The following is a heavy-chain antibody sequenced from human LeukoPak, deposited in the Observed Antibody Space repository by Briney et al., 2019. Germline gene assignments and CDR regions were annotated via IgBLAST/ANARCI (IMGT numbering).Heavy chain of an antibody. V-gene: IGHV3-73*01. J-gene: IGHJ4*02. CDR1: GLTFSGSA. CDR2: IKTKANSYAT. CDR3: AKDTDFDY. Sequence: GGSLRLSCAASGLTFSGSAMHWVRQASGKGLEWVGRIKTKANSYATAYVVSVKGRFTISRDNSKNTLYLQMNSLRAEDTAVYYCAKDTDFDYGAQEPLVTVSS.